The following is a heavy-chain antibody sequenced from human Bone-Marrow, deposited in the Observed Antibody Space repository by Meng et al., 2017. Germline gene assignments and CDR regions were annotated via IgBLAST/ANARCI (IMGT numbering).Heavy chain of an antibody. CDR1: GGSISSIDW. CDR2: IYHGGDT. Sequence: QVWLAGGGAGLAEASGTLSLTCVVSGGSISSIDWWSWVRQPPGKGLEWIGEIYHGGDTNYNPSRKSRVTIAIDRSKNQFSLKLSSVTAADTAVYYCASWIYSCGWQWGQGTLVTVSS. J-gene: IGHJ4*02. V-gene: IGHV4/OR15-8*02. D-gene: IGHD6-19*01. CDR3: ASWIYSCGWQ.